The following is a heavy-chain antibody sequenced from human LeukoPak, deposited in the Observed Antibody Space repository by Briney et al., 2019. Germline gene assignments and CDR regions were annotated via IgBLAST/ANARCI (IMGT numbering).Heavy chain of an antibody. CDR3: AREDSSGDYPTDY. CDR1: GGTFSSYA. D-gene: IGHD3-22*01. Sequence: GASVKVSCKASGGTFSSYAISWVRQAPGQGLEWMGGIIPIFGTAYYAQKFQGEVTITADDTTRTAYMELSSLRSEDTAVYYCAREDSSGDYPTDYWGQGTLVTVSS. V-gene: IGHV1-69*13. CDR2: IIPIFGTA. J-gene: IGHJ4*02.